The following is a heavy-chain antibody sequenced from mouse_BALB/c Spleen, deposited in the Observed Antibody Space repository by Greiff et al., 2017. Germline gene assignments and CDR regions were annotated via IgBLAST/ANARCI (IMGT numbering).Heavy chain of an antibody. CDR2: IWGGGST. CDR3: ARSLATMSTTRDY. D-gene: IGHD2-4*01. CDR1: GFLLSSYS. J-gene: IGHJ4*01. V-gene: IGHV2-6-4*01. Sequence: VKLVESGPGLVAPSQSLSITRTVSGFLLSSYSVHWVRQPPGKGLEWLGMIWGGGSTDYNSALKSRLSISKDNSKSQVFLKMNSLQTDDTAMYYCARSLATMSTTRDYWGQGTTVTVSS.